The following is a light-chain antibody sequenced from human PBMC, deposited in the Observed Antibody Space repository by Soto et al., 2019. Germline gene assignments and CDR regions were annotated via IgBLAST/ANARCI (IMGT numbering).Light chain of an antibody. V-gene: IGLV1-40*01. Sequence: QSVLTEPPSGSGAAGQRVTISCTGSNSNIGAGYDVHWYQQLPGTAPKLLIYGNSNRPSGVPDRFSGSKSGTSASLTITGVQGEDEADYYCQSYGDSLSGYVFGTGTKVTVL. J-gene: IGLJ1*01. CDR1: NSNIGAGYD. CDR2: GNS. CDR3: QSYGDSLSGYV.